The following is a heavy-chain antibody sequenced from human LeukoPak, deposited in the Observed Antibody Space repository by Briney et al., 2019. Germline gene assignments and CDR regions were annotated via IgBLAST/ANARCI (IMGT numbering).Heavy chain of an antibody. D-gene: IGHD2-8*01. Sequence: GGSLRLSCAASGFTFSSYEMNWDRQAPGKGLEWVSYIRSGGSTTHYTDSVKGRFTISRDDAKNSLYLQMNSLRAEDTAIYYCARGGYCTNAICYTWNAFDIWGQGTMVAVSS. CDR2: IRSGGSTT. J-gene: IGHJ3*02. CDR1: GFTFSSYE. CDR3: ARGGYCTNAICYTWNAFDI. V-gene: IGHV3-48*03.